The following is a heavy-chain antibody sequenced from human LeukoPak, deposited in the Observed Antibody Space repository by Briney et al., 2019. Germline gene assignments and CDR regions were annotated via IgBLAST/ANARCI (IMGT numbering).Heavy chain of an antibody. CDR2: VYYSGST. J-gene: IGHJ4*02. CDR3: ARAHSYSGFAEADY. CDR1: GASISSYY. D-gene: IGHD5-12*01. Sequence: SETLSLTCTVSGASISSYYWSWIRQPPGKGLEWIGYVYYSGSTNYNPSLMSRVSISVDTSKNQFSLNLSSVTAADTAVYYCARAHSYSGFAEADYWGQGTLVTVSS. V-gene: IGHV4-59*08.